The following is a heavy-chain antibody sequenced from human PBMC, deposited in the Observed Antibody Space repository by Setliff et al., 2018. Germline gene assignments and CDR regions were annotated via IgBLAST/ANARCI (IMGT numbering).Heavy chain of an antibody. CDR1: GGSISSDI. CDR3: ARGINTVSWTTKY. J-gene: IGHJ4*02. D-gene: IGHD2-2*02. V-gene: IGHV4-4*08. Sequence: SETLSLTCTVSGGSISSDIWSWIRQPPGKGLEWIGQIHTGSTNYNPSLRSRVTISVDMSKNQFSLKLNSVTAADTAVYYCARGINTVSWTTKYGGQGTRVTVS. CDR2: IHTGST.